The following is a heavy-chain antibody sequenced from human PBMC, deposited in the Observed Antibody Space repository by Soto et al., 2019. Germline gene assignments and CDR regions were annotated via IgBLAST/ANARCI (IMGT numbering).Heavy chain of an antibody. V-gene: IGHV4-4*02. D-gene: IGHD1-1*01. CDR2: IYHSGST. Sequence: LSLTCAVSGGSISSSNWWSWVRQLPGKGLEWIGEIYHSGSTNYNPSLKSRVTISVDKSKNQFSLKLSSVTAADTAVYYCARAGTILGYNWFDPWGQGTLVTVSS. CDR1: GGSISSSNW. CDR3: ARAGTILGYNWFDP. J-gene: IGHJ5*02.